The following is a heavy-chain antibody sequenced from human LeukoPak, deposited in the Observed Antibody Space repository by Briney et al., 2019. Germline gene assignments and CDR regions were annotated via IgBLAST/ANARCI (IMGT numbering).Heavy chain of an antibody. D-gene: IGHD7-27*01. CDR2: ISYDGSNK. Sequence: GGSLRVSCAASGFTFSTDGMHCVRQAPGKGLEWVAVISYDGSNKYYADSVKGRFTISRDNSKNTLYLQMNSLRAEDTAVYYCARDWGNWGYEYYFDHWGQGTLVTVSS. CDR3: ARDWGNWGYEYYFDH. V-gene: IGHV3-30*03. CDR1: GFTFSTDG. J-gene: IGHJ4*02.